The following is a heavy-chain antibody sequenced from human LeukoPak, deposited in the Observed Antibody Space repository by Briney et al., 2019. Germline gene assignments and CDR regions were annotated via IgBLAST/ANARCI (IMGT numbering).Heavy chain of an antibody. Sequence: PSETLSLTCAVYGGSFSGYYWSWIRQPPGKGLEWIGEINHSGSTSYNPSLKSRVTISVDTSKNQFSLKLSSVTAADTAVYYCARTGGYCSSTSCRRAFDIWGQGTMVTVSS. CDR2: INHSGST. CDR1: GGSFSGYY. CDR3: ARTGGYCSSTSCRRAFDI. V-gene: IGHV4-34*01. J-gene: IGHJ3*02. D-gene: IGHD2-2*01.